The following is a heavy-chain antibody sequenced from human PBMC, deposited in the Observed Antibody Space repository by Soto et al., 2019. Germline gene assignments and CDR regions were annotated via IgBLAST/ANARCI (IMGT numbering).Heavy chain of an antibody. V-gene: IGHV1-69*12. J-gene: IGHJ5*02. CDR3: ARDIQEIAVAAENWFDP. CDR1: GGTFSSYA. D-gene: IGHD6-19*01. Sequence: QVQLVQSGAEVKKPGSSVKVSCKASGGTFSSYAISWVRQAPGQGLEWMGGIIPIFGTANYAQKFQGRVTITADESTSTAYMELSRLRSEDTAVYYCARDIQEIAVAAENWFDPWGQGTLVTVSS. CDR2: IIPIFGTA.